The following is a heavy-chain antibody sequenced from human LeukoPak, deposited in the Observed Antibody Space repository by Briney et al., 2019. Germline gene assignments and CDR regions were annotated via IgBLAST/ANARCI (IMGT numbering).Heavy chain of an antibody. CDR3: ASQFTPLSGMDV. D-gene: IGHD2-15*01. CDR2: LIPLFGIT. V-gene: IGHV1-69*04. Sequence: GASVKVSCKASGGTFSNYAFSWVRQAPGQGLEWVGRLIPLFGITNYAQKFEGRVTITADKSTSTAYMELSSLRSEDTAVYVCASQFTPLSGMDVWGQGTTVTVSS. J-gene: IGHJ6*02. CDR1: GGTFSNYA.